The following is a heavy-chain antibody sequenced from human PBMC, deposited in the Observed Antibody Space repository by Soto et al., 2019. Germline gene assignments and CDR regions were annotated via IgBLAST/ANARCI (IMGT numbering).Heavy chain of an antibody. J-gene: IGHJ6*03. V-gene: IGHV1-18*01. D-gene: IGHD3-10*01. CDR1: GYTFSNYG. CDR2: ISAHNGNS. CDR3: ARDWYFYGAGSPNHMDV. Sequence: QVQLVQSGDEMRKPGASVKVSCQASGYTFSNYGITWVRQAPGQGLEWMGWISAHNGNSKYAQSLQGRLTLTTDTSTSTAYMELRSLRSDDTAVDDCARDWYFYGAGSPNHMDVWGKGTKVSVSS.